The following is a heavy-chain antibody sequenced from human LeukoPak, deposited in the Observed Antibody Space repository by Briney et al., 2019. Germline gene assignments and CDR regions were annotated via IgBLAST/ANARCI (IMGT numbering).Heavy chain of an antibody. V-gene: IGHV3-23*01. J-gene: IGHJ4*02. CDR3: AHGAMYQFDY. CDR1: GFTFSNYG. CDR2: IIGGGGST. Sequence: GGSLRLSCAASGFTFSNYGMNWVRQAPGKGLEWVSGIIGGGGSTYYADSVKGRFTISGDNSRNTLFLQMNSLRAEDTAVYYCAHGAMYQFDYWGQGTLVTVSS. D-gene: IGHD2-2*01.